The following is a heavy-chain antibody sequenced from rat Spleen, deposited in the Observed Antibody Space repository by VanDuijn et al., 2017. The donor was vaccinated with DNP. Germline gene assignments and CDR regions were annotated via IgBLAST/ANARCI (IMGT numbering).Heavy chain of an antibody. D-gene: IGHD1-10*01. Sequence: VQLKESGPGLVQPSQTLSLTCTVSGFSLASYGVSWVRQPPGKGLEWVATISTSGSRTYYPDSVKGRFTISRDNAKSSLNLQMNSLKSEDTATYYCAREQHYYFDYWGQGVMVTVSS. CDR2: ISTSGSRT. J-gene: IGHJ2*01. V-gene: IGHV5-46*01. CDR1: GFSLASYG. CDR3: AREQHYYFDY.